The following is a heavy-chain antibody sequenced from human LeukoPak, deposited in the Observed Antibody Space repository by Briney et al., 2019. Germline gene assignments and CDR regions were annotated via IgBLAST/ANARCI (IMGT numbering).Heavy chain of an antibody. CDR1: GYSFTSYW. J-gene: IGHJ4*02. CDR2: IYPGDSDT. D-gene: IGHD1-26*01. CDR3: ARGVVGATVSYFDY. Sequence: GEALKISCKGSGYSFTSYWIGWGRQRPGKGVEYRGIIYPGDSDTRYSPSFQGQVTISADKSISTAYLQWSSLKASDTAMFYCARGVVGATVSYFDYWGQGTLVPVSS. V-gene: IGHV5-51*01.